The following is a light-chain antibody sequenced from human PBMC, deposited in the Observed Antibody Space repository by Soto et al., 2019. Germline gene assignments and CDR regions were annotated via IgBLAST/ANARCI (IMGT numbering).Light chain of an antibody. CDR3: QQRSNWPPYMYT. V-gene: IGKV3-11*01. CDR1: QSVSSY. J-gene: IGKJ2*01. CDR2: DAS. Sequence: EIVLTQSPATLSWSPGERATLSCRASQSVSSYLAWYQQKPDQAPRLLIYDASNRATGIPARFSGSGSGTDFTLTISSLEPEDFAVYYCQQRSNWPPYMYTFGQGTKLEIK.